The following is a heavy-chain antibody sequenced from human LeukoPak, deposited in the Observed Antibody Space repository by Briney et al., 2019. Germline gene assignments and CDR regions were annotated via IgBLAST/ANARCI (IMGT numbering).Heavy chain of an antibody. V-gene: IGHV3-30*03. CDR1: GFTFSSYG. Sequence: GGSLRLSCAASGFTFSSYGMHWVRQAPGKGLEWVAVISYDGSNKYYADSVKGRFTISRDNSKNTLYLQTNSLRAEDTAVYYCARANWDYWGQGTLVTVSS. CDR2: ISYDGSNK. CDR3: ARANWDY. D-gene: IGHD5-24*01. J-gene: IGHJ4*02.